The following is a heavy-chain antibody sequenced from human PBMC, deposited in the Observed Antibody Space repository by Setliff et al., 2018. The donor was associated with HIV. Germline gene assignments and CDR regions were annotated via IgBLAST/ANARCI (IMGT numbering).Heavy chain of an antibody. Sequence: SETLSLTCSVSGDSVGSVNYYWSWIRQPPGKGLEWIGYIYYSGSTNYNPSLKSRVTISVDTSKNQFSLKLSSVTAADTAVYYCARIFGDQGYYYGMDVWGQGTTITVSS. J-gene: IGHJ6*02. D-gene: IGHD3-3*01. CDR1: GDSVGSVNYY. CDR2: IYYSGST. CDR3: ARIFGDQGYYYGMDV. V-gene: IGHV4-61*01.